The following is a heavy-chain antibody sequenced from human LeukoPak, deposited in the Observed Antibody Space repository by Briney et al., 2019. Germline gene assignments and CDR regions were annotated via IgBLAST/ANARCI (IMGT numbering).Heavy chain of an antibody. V-gene: IGHV3-23*01. J-gene: IGHJ1*01. CDR2: ISGSGGST. CDR1: GFTFSSYA. D-gene: IGHD6-19*01. CDR3: PKASRIAVAVNGYFQN. Sequence: GGSLRLSCAASGFTFSSYAMSWVRQAPGKGLEWVSAISGSGGSTYYADSVKGRFTISRDNSKNTLYLQMNSLRAEDTAVYYCPKASRIAVAVNGYFQNWGQGTLVTVSS.